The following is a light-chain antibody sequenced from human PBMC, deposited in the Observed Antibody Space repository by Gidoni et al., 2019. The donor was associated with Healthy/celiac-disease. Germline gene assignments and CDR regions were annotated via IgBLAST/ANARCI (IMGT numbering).Light chain of an antibody. CDR1: QSVSSY. V-gene: IGKV3-11*01. CDR3: QQRSNWLT. J-gene: IGKJ1*01. CDR2: DAS. Sequence: EIVLTQSPATLSLSPGERATLSCRASQSVSSYLAWYQQKPGHAPRLLIFDASNRATGIPARFSGSGSVTDFTLTSSGLVPEDFSVYFCQQRSNWLTFGQGTKVEIK.